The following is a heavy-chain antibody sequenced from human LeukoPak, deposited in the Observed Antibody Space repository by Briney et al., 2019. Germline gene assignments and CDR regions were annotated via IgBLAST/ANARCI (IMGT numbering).Heavy chain of an antibody. Sequence: GGSLRLSCAASGFTISSFWMSWVRQAPGKGLEWVATINQDGSEKYYVDSVKGRFTISRDNAKNSLYLQMNSLRAEDTAVYYCAELGITMIGGVWGKGTTVTISS. CDR1: GFTISSFW. CDR3: AELGITMIGGV. CDR2: INQDGSEK. J-gene: IGHJ6*04. V-gene: IGHV3-7*01. D-gene: IGHD3-10*02.